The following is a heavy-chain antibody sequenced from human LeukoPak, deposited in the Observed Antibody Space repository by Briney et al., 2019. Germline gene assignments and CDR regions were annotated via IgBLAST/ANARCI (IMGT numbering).Heavy chain of an antibody. V-gene: IGHV1-3*01. CDR3: ARDRSGGSCFDP. CDR1: GYTFTSYA. CDR2: INAGNGNT. J-gene: IGHJ5*02. D-gene: IGHD2-15*01. Sequence: GASVNVSCKASGYTFTSYAMHWVRQAPGQRLEWMGWINAGNGNTKYSQKFQGRVTITRDTSASTAYMELSSLRSEDTAVYYCARDRSGGSCFDPWGQGTLVTVSS.